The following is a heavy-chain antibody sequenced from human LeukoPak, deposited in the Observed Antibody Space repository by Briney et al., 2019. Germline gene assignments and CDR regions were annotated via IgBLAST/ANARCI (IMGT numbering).Heavy chain of an antibody. CDR3: AKGSLIAASGTLFDF. Sequence: RAGRSLRLSCAASGFTFDDYSMHWVRQSPGKGLEWLSGLGWNGDIIDYADSVKGRFTISRDNAKNSLYLQMDSLKTEDTAPYYCAKGSLIAASGTLFDFWGQGTRVTVSS. J-gene: IGHJ4*02. V-gene: IGHV3-9*01. CDR2: LGWNGDII. CDR1: GFTFDDYS. D-gene: IGHD6-13*01.